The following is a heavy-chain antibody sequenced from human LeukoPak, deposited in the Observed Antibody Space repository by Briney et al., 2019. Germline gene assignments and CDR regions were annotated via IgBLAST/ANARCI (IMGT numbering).Heavy chain of an antibody. J-gene: IGHJ5*02. V-gene: IGHV4-4*07. CDR2: IYTSGST. CDR1: GGSIRSYY. Sequence: SETLSLTCTVSGGSIRSYYWSWIRQPAGKGLEWIGRIYTSGSTNYNPSLKSRVTISVDTSKNQFSLKLSSVTAADTAVYYCARGRIAVAGYNWFDPWGQGTLVTVSS. D-gene: IGHD6-19*01. CDR3: ARGRIAVAGYNWFDP.